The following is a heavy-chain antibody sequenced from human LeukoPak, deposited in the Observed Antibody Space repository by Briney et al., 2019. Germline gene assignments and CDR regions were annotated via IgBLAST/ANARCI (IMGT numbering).Heavy chain of an antibody. V-gene: IGHV3-11*01. D-gene: IGHD3-22*01. CDR2: ISSSGSTI. J-gene: IGHJ4*02. Sequence: PGGSLRLSCAASGFTFSDYYMSWIRQPPGKGLEWVSYISSSGSTIYYAASVKGRFTISRDNAKNSLYLQMNSLRAEDTAVYYCARDRPYYDSSGYSPDYWGQGTLVTVSS. CDR3: ARDRPYYDSSGYSPDY. CDR1: GFTFSDYY.